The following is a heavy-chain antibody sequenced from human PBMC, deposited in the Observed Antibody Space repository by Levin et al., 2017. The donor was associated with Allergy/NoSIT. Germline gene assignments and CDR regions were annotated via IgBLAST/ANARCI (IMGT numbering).Heavy chain of an antibody. CDR3: TSGDYGDYDYYYYMDV. CDR1: GFTFSGSA. J-gene: IGHJ6*03. CDR2: IRSKANSYAT. V-gene: IGHV3-73*01. D-gene: IGHD4-17*01. Sequence: PGGSLRLSCAASGFTFSGSAMHWVRQASGKGLEWVGRIRSKANSYATAYAASVKGRFTISRDDSKNTAYLQRNSLKTEDTAVYYCTSGDYGDYDYYYYMDVWGKGTTVTVSS.